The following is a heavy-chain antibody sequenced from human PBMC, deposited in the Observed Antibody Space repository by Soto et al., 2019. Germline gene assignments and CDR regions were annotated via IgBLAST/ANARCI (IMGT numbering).Heavy chain of an antibody. CDR1: GFTFSSYA. D-gene: IGHD6-19*01. V-gene: IGHV3-23*01. CDR2: ISGSGGST. CDR3: AKHSSGWYFRRVIDY. Sequence: EVQLLESGGGLVQPGGSLRLSCAASGFTFSSYAMSWVRQAPGKGLEWVSAISGSGGSTYYADSVKGRFTISRDNSKNRLDLQMNSLRAEDTAVYYCAKHSSGWYFRRVIDYWGEGTLVAVSS. J-gene: IGHJ4*02.